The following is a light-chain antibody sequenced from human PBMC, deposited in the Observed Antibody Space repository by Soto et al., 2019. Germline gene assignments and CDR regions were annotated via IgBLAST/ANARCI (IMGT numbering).Light chain of an antibody. V-gene: IGLV2-14*01. Sequence: QSVLTQPVSGSGSPGQSITIFCTGTSSDVGGYNYVSWYQQNPGKAPKLMIYDVTHRPSGVSNRFSGSKSGNTASLTISGLQAEDEADYYCSSYTSTVTVVFGGGTKLTVL. CDR1: SSDVGGYNY. CDR2: DVT. J-gene: IGLJ2*01. CDR3: SSYTSTVTVV.